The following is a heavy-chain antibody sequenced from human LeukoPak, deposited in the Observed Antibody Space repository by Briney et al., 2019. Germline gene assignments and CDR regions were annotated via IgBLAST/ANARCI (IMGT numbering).Heavy chain of an antibody. Sequence: SDTLTLTYTVSGGGGSISSHYWSWIRQPAGKGLEWIGRIYFTGTIPYNPSLESRVTTSIDTSKNQYSLKLNSLAAADTAVYYCVRDSGTTGEVKFDPWGQGTRVTVSS. CDR1: GGGGSISSHY. V-gene: IGHV4-4*07. CDR3: VRDSGTTGEVKFDP. CDR2: IYFTGTI. D-gene: IGHD3-10*01. J-gene: IGHJ5*02.